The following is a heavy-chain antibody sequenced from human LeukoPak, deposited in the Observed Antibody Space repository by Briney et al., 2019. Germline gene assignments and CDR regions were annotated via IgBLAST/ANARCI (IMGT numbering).Heavy chain of an antibody. CDR3: ARDTPGYSGSLGPYYGMDV. J-gene: IGHJ6*02. CDR2: IYSGGST. Sequence: GRSLRPSYAASAFTVSINYMSSVRHAPRNGMEWVSFIYSGGSTYYADSVKGRFTISRHNSKNTLYLQMNSLRAEDTAVYYCARDTPGYSGSLGPYYGMDVWGQGTTVTVSS. CDR1: AFTVSINY. D-gene: IGHD5-12*01. V-gene: IGHV3-53*04.